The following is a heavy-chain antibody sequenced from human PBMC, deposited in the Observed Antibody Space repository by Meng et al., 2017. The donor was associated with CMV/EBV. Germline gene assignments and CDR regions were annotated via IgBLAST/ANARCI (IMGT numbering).Heavy chain of an antibody. V-gene: IGHV1-2*02. CDR3: ARDAYYDFWSGYYTGGVYYFDY. D-gene: IGHD3-3*01. Sequence: ASVKVSCKASGYTFTGYYMHWVRQAPGQGLEWMGWINPNSGGTNYAQKLQGRVTMTTDTSTSTAYMELRSLRSDDTAVYYCARDAYYDFWSGYYTGGVYYFDYWGQGTLVTVSS. J-gene: IGHJ4*02. CDR2: INPNSGGT. CDR1: GYTFTGYY.